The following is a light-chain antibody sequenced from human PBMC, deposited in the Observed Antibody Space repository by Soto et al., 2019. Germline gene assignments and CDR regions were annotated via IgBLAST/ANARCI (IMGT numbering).Light chain of an antibody. CDR3: QQYNDWPLT. J-gene: IGKJ4*01. CDR1: QSVSSN. V-gene: IGKV3-15*01. CDR2: VAS. Sequence: EIVMTQSPATLSVYPGERATLSCRASQSVSSNLAWYQQKPGQTPKLLIYVASTRATGIPARFSGSGSGTEFTLTISSLQSEDFAVYYCQQYNDWPLTFGGGTKVEFK.